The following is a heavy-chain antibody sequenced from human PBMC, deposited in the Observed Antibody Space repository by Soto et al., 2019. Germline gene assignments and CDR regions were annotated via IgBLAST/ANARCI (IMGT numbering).Heavy chain of an antibody. J-gene: IGHJ2*01. D-gene: IGHD2-8*02. CDR2: INWNSGDI. V-gene: IGHV3-9*01. CDR3: VKDIGASGAYWYFDL. Sequence: EMQLVESGGGLVQPGRSLRLSCAASGFTFDDFAMHWVRQAPGKGLEWVSGINWNSGDIDYADSVRGRFTISRDNAKNALYLQMNSLRAEDAALYYCVKDIGASGAYWYFDLWGRGTLVNVSS. CDR1: GFTFDDFA.